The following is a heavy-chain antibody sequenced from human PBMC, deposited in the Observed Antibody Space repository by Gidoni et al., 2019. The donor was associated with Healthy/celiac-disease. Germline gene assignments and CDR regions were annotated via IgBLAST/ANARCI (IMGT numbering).Heavy chain of an antibody. CDR3: ARLVGAGSSVGGVYYYYGMDV. Sequence: QLQLQESGPGLVKPSETLSLTCTVSGGSSRTSSYYWGWIRQPPGKGLEWIGSIYYSGSTYSNPSLKSRVTISVETSKNQFSLKLSSVTAADTAVYYCARLVGAGSSVGGVYYYYGMDVWGQGTTVTVSS. CDR1: GGSSRTSSYY. CDR2: IYYSGST. J-gene: IGHJ6*02. V-gene: IGHV4-39*01. D-gene: IGHD3-16*01.